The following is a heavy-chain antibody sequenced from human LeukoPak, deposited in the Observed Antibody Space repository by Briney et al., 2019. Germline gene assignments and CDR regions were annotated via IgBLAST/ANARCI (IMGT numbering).Heavy chain of an antibody. CDR3: ARDYCSSTSCLFDY. Sequence: ASVKVSCKASGYTFTSYYMHWVRQAPGQGLEWMGRINPNSGDTNYAQKFQGRVTMTRDTSISTAYMELSRLRSDDTAVYYCARDYCSSTSCLFDYWGQGTLVSVSS. CDR1: GYTFTSYY. CDR2: INPNSGDT. J-gene: IGHJ4*02. V-gene: IGHV1-2*06. D-gene: IGHD2-2*01.